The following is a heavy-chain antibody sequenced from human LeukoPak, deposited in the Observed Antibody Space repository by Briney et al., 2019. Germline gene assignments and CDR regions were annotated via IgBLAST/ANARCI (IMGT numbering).Heavy chain of an antibody. CDR2: IKQDGGER. J-gene: IGHJ6*02. D-gene: IGHD3-16*01. V-gene: IGHV3-7*03. CDR1: GFTFSSYS. Sequence: GGSLRLSCAASGFTFSSYSMNWVRQAPGKGLEWVATIKQDGGERYYVDSVEGRFTISRDNGKTSVYLQMNSLRADDTAVYYCARSRAAVVMGELIPSFYYGMDVWGQGTTVTVSS. CDR3: ARSRAAVVMGELIPSFYYGMDV.